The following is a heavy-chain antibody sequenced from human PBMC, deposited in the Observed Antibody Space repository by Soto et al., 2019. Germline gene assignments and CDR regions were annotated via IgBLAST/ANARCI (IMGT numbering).Heavy chain of an antibody. J-gene: IGHJ4*02. CDR1: GGSLSGYY. Sequence: QVQLQQWGAGLLKPSETLSLNCAVNGGSLSGYYWSWIRQPPGKGLEWIGEIKDGGYTNYSPSLKIRATISSDTPHTQFPLRLNSVTAADTGLYYCARGQEGVVATHWDQGALVTVSS. CDR2: IKDGGYT. D-gene: IGHD5-12*01. V-gene: IGHV4-34*01. CDR3: ARGQEGVVATH.